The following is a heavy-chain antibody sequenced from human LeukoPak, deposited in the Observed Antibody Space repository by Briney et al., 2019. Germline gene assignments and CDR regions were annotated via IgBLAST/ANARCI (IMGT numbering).Heavy chain of an antibody. CDR2: INHSGST. J-gene: IGHJ5*02. D-gene: IGHD4-17*01. CDR1: GGSFSGYY. CDR3: ARGNTVTTFGWFDP. V-gene: IGHV4-34*01. Sequence: PSETLSLTCAVYGGSFSGYYWSWIRQPPGKGLEWIGEINHSGSTNYSPSLKSRVTISVDTSKNQFSLKLSSVTAADTAVYYCARGNTVTTFGWFDPWGQGTLVTVSS.